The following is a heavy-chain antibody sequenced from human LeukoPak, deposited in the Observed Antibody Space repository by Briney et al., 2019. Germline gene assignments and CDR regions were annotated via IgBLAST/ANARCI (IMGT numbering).Heavy chain of an antibody. CDR2: IYYSGST. CDR1: GGSIGSGGYY. D-gene: IGHD5-12*01. J-gene: IGHJ5*02. Sequence: SQTLSLTCTVSGGSIGSGGYYWSWIRQHPWKGLEWIGYIYYSGSTYYDPTLKSRVTISVDTSKNQFSLKLSAVTAADTAVYFCASGSSGYDPWGQGTLVTVSS. V-gene: IGHV4-31*03. CDR3: ASGSSGYDP.